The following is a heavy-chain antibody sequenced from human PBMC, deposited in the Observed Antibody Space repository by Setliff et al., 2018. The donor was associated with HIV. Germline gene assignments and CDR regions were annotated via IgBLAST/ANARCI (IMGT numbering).Heavy chain of an antibody. Sequence: GGSLRLSCAASGFTFSSYDMHWVRQATGKGLEWVSGISGSGGSTYYADSVKGRFTISRDNSKNTLYLQMNSLRVEDTAIYYCASSGSGSYINWFGPWGQGTLVTVSS. J-gene: IGHJ5*02. CDR1: GFTFSSYD. D-gene: IGHD3-10*01. V-gene: IGHV3-23*01. CDR3: ASSGSGSYINWFGP. CDR2: ISGSGGST.